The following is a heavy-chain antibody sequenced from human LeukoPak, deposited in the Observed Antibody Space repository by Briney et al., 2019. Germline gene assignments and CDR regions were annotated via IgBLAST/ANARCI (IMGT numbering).Heavy chain of an antibody. J-gene: IGHJ4*02. V-gene: IGHV3-74*01. CDR3: ATVSEY. CDR1: GFTFNYFW. Sequence: PGGSLTLSCAPSGFTFNYFWMHWVRQVPGKGLVCVLGINNDGTATYYADSVKGRFTISRDNAKNTVYLQMNGLRAEDTTVYYCATVSEYWGQGTLVTVSS. CDR2: INNDGTAT.